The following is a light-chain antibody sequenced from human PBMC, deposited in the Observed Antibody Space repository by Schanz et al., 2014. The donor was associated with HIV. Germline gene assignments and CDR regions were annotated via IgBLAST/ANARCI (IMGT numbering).Light chain of an antibody. CDR1: QSVLYSSNNRNY. J-gene: IGKJ4*01. V-gene: IGKV4-1*01. CDR2: WAS. Sequence: DIVMTQSPDSLAVSLGERATIHCKSSQSVLYSSNNRNYLTWYQQKPGQPPKLLISWASTRESGVPDRFSGSGSGTDFTLTISSLQAEDVAVYYCQQCYSTPPTFGGGTKVEIK. CDR3: QQCYSTPPT.